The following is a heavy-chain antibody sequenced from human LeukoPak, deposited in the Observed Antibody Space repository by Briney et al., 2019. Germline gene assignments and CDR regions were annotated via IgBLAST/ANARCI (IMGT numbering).Heavy chain of an antibody. CDR3: AREPYGNYASADY. CDR1: GFTFSSYW. V-gene: IGHV3-7*01. J-gene: IGHJ4*02. Sequence: PGGSLRLSCAVSGFTFSSYWMSWVRQAPGKGLEWVANIKQDGSEKHYVDAVKSRFTISRDNAKNSLYLQMDSLRAEDTAVYYCAREPYGNYASADYGGQGTRVTVSS. CDR2: IKQDGSEK. D-gene: IGHD4-11*01.